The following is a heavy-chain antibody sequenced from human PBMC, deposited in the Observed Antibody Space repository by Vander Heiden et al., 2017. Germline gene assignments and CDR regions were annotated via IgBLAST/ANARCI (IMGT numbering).Heavy chain of an antibody. D-gene: IGHD2-15*01. CDR3: ARGLRHPRVGWRYFDY. CDR2: IYSGGST. V-gene: IGHV3-53*02. Sequence: EVQLVETGGGLIQPGGSLRLSCAASGFTVSSNYMSWVRQAPGKGLEWVSVIYSGGSTYYADSVKGRFTISRDNSKNTLYLRMNSLRAEDTAVYYCARGLRHPRVGWRYFDYWGQGTLVTVSS. CDR1: GFTVSSNY. J-gene: IGHJ4*02.